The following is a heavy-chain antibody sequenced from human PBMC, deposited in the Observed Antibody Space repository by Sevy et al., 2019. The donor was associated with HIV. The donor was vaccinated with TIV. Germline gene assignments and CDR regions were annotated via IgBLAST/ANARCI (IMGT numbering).Heavy chain of an antibody. V-gene: IGHV3-43*01. CDR3: AKDMAMATTNFFDY. Sequence: GGSLRLSCAASGFTFDDYTMHWVRQAPGKGLEWVSLISWDGGSTYYADSVKGRFTISRDNSKNSLYLQMNSLRTEDTALYYCAKDMAMATTNFFDYWGQGTLVTVSS. CDR2: ISWDGGST. J-gene: IGHJ4*02. D-gene: IGHD5-12*01. CDR1: GFTFDDYT.